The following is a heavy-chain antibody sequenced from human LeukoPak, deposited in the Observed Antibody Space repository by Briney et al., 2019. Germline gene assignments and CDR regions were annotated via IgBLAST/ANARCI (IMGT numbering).Heavy chain of an antibody. CDR3: ARAEGGPATAIY. CDR1: GLTFSDYY. D-gene: IGHD2-21*02. V-gene: IGHV3-11*05. J-gene: IGHJ4*02. CDR2: ISTGSSYT. Sequence: GGSLRLSCAASGLTFSDYYMSWIRQAPGRGLEWVSYISTGSSYTNYADSVKGRFTISRDNAKNSLYLQMNSLRAEDTALYYCARAEGGPATAIYWGQGTLVTVSS.